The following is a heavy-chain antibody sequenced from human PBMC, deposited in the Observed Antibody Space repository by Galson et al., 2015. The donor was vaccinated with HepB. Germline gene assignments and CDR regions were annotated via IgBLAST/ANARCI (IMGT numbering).Heavy chain of an antibody. CDR1: GFTFSDYA. Sequence: SLRLSCAASGFTFSDYAMTWVRQAPGKGLEWVSGISASGGSTDYAAFAKGRFTFSRDNSKNTLYLQMNSLRAEDTAIYYCAKTRKVYYGSGSYLDYWGQGTLVIVSS. J-gene: IGHJ4*02. D-gene: IGHD3-10*01. V-gene: IGHV3-23*01. CDR3: AKTRKVYYGSGSYLDY. CDR2: ISASGGST.